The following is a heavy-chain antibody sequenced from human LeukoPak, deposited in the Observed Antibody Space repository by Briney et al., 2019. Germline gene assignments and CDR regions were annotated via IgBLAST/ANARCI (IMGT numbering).Heavy chain of an antibody. D-gene: IGHD6-13*01. CDR3: ARTLLPGYSSSWYLNDY. CDR1: GGTFSSYA. V-gene: IGHV1-69*04. J-gene: IGHJ4*02. CDR2: IIPILGIA. Sequence: ASVKVSCKASGGTFSSYAISWVRQAPGQGLEWMGRIIPILGIANYAQKFQGRVTITADKSTSTAYMELSSLRSEDTAVYYCARTLLPGYSSSWYLNDYWGQGTLVTVSS.